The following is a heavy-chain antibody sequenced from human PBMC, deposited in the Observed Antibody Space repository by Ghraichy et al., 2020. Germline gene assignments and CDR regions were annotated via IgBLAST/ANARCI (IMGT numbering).Heavy chain of an antibody. CDR3: ARSPYYDFWSATYFDY. CDR1: GGSISSYY. D-gene: IGHD3-3*01. CDR2: IYTSGST. J-gene: IGHJ4*02. Sequence: SETLSLTCTVSGGSISSYYWSWIRQPAGKGLEWIGRIYTSGSTNYNPSLKSRVTMSVDTSKNQFSLKLSSVTAADTAVYYCARSPYYDFWSATYFDYWGQGTLVTVST. V-gene: IGHV4-4*07.